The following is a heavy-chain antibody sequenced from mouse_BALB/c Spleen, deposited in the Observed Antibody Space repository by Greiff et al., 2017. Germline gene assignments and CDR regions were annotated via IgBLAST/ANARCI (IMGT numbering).Heavy chain of an antibody. D-gene: IGHD1-1*01. CDR2: ISYDGSN. Sequence: DVKLQESGPGLVKPSQSLSLTCSVTGYSITSGYYWNWIRQFPGNKLEWMGYISYDGSNNYNPSLKNRISITRDTSKNQFFLKLNSVTTEDTATYYCARANYGSSGWYFDVWGAGTTVTVSS. CDR3: ARANYGSSGWYFDV. CDR1: GYSITSGYY. J-gene: IGHJ1*01. V-gene: IGHV3-6*02.